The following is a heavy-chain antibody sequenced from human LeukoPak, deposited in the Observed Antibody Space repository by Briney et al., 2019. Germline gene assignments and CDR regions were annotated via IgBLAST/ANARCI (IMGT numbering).Heavy chain of an antibody. V-gene: IGHV3-30*04. CDR1: GFTFSSYA. J-gene: IGHJ4*02. CDR3: ARAMSTWGGVRNYFDS. Sequence: PGRSLRLSCAASGFTFSSYAMHWVRQAPGKGLEWVAVISYDGSNKYYADSVKGRFSISRDNAKSSLDLQMNSLRAEDTAVYYCARAMSTWGGVRNYFDSWGRGALVTVSS. D-gene: IGHD3-16*01. CDR2: ISYDGSNK.